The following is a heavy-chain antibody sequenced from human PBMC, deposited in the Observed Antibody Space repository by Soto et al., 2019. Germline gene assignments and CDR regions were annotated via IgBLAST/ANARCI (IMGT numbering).Heavy chain of an antibody. CDR2: FDPEAGET. CDR3: ARSLHHHLITMVRGESFPFDP. Sequence: GASVKVSCKVSGNTLNELSMHWVRQAPGKGLEWMGGFDPEAGETIYAQKFQGRVTMTEDTSTDTAYMELSSLRSEDTAVYYCARSLHHHLITMVRGESFPFDPWGQGTLVTVSS. J-gene: IGHJ5*02. V-gene: IGHV1-24*01. CDR1: GNTLNELS. D-gene: IGHD3-10*01.